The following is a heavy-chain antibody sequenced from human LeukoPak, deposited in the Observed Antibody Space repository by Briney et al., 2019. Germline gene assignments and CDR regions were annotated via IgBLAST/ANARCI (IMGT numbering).Heavy chain of an antibody. Sequence: ASVKVSCKASGYSFTGHYIHWVRQAPAQGLGWAGWIKPNTGGTNFAQKFQGRVTMHRETSISTAYMDLSRLSSDDTAVYYCARDRPGRWYCQSALEFDFWGQGTLVTVS. CDR2: IKPNTGGT. J-gene: IGHJ4*02. CDR1: GYSFTGHY. CDR3: ARDRPGRWYCQSALEFDF. V-gene: IGHV1-2*02. D-gene: IGHD2-15*01.